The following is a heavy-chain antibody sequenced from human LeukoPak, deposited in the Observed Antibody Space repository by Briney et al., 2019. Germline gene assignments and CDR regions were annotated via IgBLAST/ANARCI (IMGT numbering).Heavy chain of an antibody. CDR3: ARATIAAAGNWFDP. V-gene: IGHV3-23*01. D-gene: IGHD6-13*01. CDR2: ISGSGGST. CDR1: GFTFSSYA. Sequence: GGSLRLSCAASGFTFSSYAMSWVRQAPGKGLEWVSAISGSGGSTYYADSVKGRFTISRDNSKNTLYLQMGSLRGEDTAMYYCARATIAAAGNWFDPWGQGTLVTVSS. J-gene: IGHJ5*02.